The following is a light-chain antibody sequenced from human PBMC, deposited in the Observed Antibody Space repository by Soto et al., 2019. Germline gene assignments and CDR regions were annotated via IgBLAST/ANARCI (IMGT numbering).Light chain of an antibody. V-gene: IGKV1-39*01. CDR2: AAS. J-gene: IGKJ1*01. Sequence: DIQMTQSPSSLSASVGDRVTITCRASQSFSNFLNWYQQKPGKAPNLLIYAASSLQSGVPSRFSGSGSGTDFTLTISSLQPEDFATYYCQQSYSSPWTFGQGAKVDIK. CDR3: QQSYSSPWT. CDR1: QSFSNF.